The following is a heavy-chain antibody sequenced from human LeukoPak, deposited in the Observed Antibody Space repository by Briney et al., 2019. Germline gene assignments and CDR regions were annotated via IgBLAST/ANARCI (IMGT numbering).Heavy chain of an antibody. D-gene: IGHD5-24*01. CDR3: AKHQAMATVDPFDY. V-gene: IGHV3-23*01. J-gene: IGHJ4*02. CDR2: ISGSGDST. CDR1: GFTFSSYA. Sequence: GESLRLSCAASGFTFSSYAMNWVRQAPGKGLEWVSGISGSGDSTYYADPVKGRFTLSRDNPKNTVYLQMSSLRAEDTAIYYCAKHQAMATVDPFDYWGQGTLVTVSS.